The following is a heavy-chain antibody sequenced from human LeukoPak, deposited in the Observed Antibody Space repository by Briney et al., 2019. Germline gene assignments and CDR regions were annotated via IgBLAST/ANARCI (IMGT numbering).Heavy chain of an antibody. D-gene: IGHD4-17*01. CDR3: ARGNYGDPNWFDP. CDR2: IVPIVEIT. V-gene: IGHV1-69*10. CDR1: GDTLNNDD. J-gene: IGHJ5*02. Sequence: ASVKVSCKASGDTLNNDDITWVRQAPGRGLEWMGGIVPIVEITNYAESFQGRVTITADKSTNTFYMQLASLMSSDTAIYFCARGNYGDPNWFDPWGQGTLVTVSS.